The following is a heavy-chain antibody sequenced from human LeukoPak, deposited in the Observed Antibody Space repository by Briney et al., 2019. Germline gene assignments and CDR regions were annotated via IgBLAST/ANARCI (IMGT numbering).Heavy chain of an antibody. CDR2: IRYDGNNK. V-gene: IGHV3-30*02. Sequence: PGGSLRLSCAASGLTFSNYGMHWVRQAPGKGLEWVAFIRYDGNNKYYADSVKGRFTISRDNSKNTLYLQMNSLRAEDTAVYYCAKDRVLRYFDWLFDLDYWGQGTLVTVSS. J-gene: IGHJ4*02. D-gene: IGHD3-9*01. CDR1: GLTFSNYG. CDR3: AKDRVLRYFDWLFDLDY.